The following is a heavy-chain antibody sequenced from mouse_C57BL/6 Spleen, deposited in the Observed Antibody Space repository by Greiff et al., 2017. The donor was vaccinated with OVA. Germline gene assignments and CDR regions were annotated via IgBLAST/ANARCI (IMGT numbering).Heavy chain of an antibody. CDR2: IFPGSGST. D-gene: IGHD1-1*01. V-gene: IGHV1-75*01. CDR3: ARGGYYGSSSSWFAY. J-gene: IGHJ3*01. Sequence: VQLQQSGPELVKPGASVKISCKASGYTFTAYYINWVKQRPGQGLEWIGWIFPGSGSTYYNEKFKGKATLTVDKSSSTAYMLLSSLTSEDSAVYFCARGGYYGSSSSWFAYWGQGTLVTVSA. CDR1: GYTFTAYY.